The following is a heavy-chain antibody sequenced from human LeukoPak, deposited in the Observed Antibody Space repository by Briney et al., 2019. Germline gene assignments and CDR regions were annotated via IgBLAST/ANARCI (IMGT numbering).Heavy chain of an antibody. CDR2: IYHSGST. D-gene: IGHD3-3*01. CDR3: ARVDDPNWFDP. Sequence: PSETLSLTCTVSGGSISSYYWSWIRQPPGKGLEWIGYIYHSGSTYYNPSLKSRVTISVDRSKNQFSLKLSSVTAADTAVYYCARVDDPNWFDPWGQGTLVTVSS. J-gene: IGHJ5*02. CDR1: GGSISSYY. V-gene: IGHV4-59*12.